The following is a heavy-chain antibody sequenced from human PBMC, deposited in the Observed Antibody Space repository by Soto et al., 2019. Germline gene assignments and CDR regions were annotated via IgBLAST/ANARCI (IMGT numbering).Heavy chain of an antibody. J-gene: IGHJ4*02. Sequence: PSETLSLTCTVSGNSLSSSNYHWGWIRQTPWKDLQWIASMFYTGNTYYNPSLQSRATISADTSKNQFSLRLSSVTAADTAVYYCARRWGTTFDYWGQGTLVTVSS. CDR3: ARRWGTTFDY. CDR2: MFYTGNT. CDR1: GNSLSSSNYH. V-gene: IGHV4-39*01. D-gene: IGHD3-16*01.